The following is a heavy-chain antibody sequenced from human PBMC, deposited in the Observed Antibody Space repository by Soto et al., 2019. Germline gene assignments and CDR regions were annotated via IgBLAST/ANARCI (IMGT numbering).Heavy chain of an antibody. CDR2: ISGSGENT. J-gene: IGHJ6*02. CDR1: GYTFSRYA. D-gene: IGHD3-22*01. V-gene: IGHV3-23*01. CDR3: AKGSSGYYYYYGMDV. Sequence: EVPLLESGGGLVQPGGSLRLSCVASGYTFSRYAMNWVRQAPGKGLEWVSAISGSGENTYYADSVKGRLTISRDSSKNTLYLHRNGLRAGDTSIYYGAKGSSGYYYYYGMDVWGQGTTVTVSS.